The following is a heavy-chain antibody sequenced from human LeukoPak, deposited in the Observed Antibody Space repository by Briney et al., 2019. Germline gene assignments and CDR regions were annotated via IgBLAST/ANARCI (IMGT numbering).Heavy chain of an antibody. Sequence: PGGSLRLSCAASGFTVSSNYMSWVRQAPGKGLEWVSVIYSGGSTYYADSVKGRFTISRDNSKNTLYLQMNSLRAEDTAVYYCASGDYYGSGSYYGWGFFDYWGQGTLVTVSS. D-gene: IGHD3-10*01. CDR2: IYSGGST. J-gene: IGHJ4*02. CDR1: GFTVSSNY. CDR3: ASGDYYGSGSYYGWGFFDY. V-gene: IGHV3-53*01.